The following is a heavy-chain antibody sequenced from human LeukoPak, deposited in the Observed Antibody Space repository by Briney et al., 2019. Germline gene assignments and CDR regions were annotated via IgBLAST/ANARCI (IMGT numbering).Heavy chain of an antibody. D-gene: IGHD3-10*01. V-gene: IGHV4-59*08. Sequence: SETLSLTCTVSGGSISSYYWSWIRQPPGKGREWIGYIYYSGRTNYNPSLHSRLTTSVDTSKNQFSLQLRSVTAADTAVYYCARQGVWFGENWFDPWGQGTLVTVSS. CDR2: IYYSGRT. J-gene: IGHJ5*02. CDR1: GGSISSYY. CDR3: ARQGVWFGENWFDP.